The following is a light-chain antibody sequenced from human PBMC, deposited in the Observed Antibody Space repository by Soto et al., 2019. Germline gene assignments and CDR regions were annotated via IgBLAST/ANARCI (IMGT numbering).Light chain of an antibody. Sequence: DIVLTQSPGTLSLSPGERATLSCRASQSVSSSYLAWYQQKPGQAPRLLIYDASTRATDIPARFSGSGSGTDFTLTISSLLSEDFAVYYCHQYYKWPLTFGGGTKVDIK. V-gene: IGKV3-15*01. CDR1: QSVSSSY. CDR3: HQYYKWPLT. J-gene: IGKJ4*01. CDR2: DAS.